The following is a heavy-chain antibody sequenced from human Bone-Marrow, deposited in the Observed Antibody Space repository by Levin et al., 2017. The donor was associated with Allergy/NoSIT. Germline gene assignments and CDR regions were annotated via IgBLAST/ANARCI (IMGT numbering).Heavy chain of an antibody. V-gene: IGHV3-48*02. CDR1: GFIFSTYN. D-gene: IGHD3-16*01. CDR2: ISATNKTI. J-gene: IGHJ4*02. Sequence: PGGSLRLSCAASGFIFSTYNMIWVRQAPGKGLEWVSYISATNKTIYYADSVRGRFTISRDNAKNSLYLQMNSLRHEDTAVYYCATKMYGAGNYVFDDWGQGTLVTVSS. CDR3: ATKMYGAGNYVFDD.